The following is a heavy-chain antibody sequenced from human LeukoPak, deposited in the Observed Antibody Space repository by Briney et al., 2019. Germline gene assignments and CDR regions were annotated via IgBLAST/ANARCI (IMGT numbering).Heavy chain of an antibody. V-gene: IGHV4-28*01. Sequence: SDTLSLTCAVSGYSISNDYYWGWIRQPPGRGLEWIGHIYHSGSGYYNPSLKSRVATSVDTSKNQFSLKLSSVTAVDTAVYYCTRKATTGPTKAAFDVWGQGTMVTVSS. CDR1: GYSISNDYY. D-gene: IGHD4-17*01. CDR2: IYHSGSG. J-gene: IGHJ3*01. CDR3: TRKATTGPTKAAFDV.